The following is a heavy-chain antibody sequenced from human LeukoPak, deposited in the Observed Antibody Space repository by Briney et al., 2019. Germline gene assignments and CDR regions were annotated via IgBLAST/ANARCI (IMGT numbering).Heavy chain of an antibody. J-gene: IGHJ4*02. V-gene: IGHV6-1*01. Sequence: SQTLSLTCAISGDSFSSNSAAWNWIRQSPSRGLEWLGRTYYRSKWYNDYAVSVKSRITINPDTSKNQFSLQLNSVTPEDTAVYYCARVAYYDSSGLYDYCGQGTLVTVSS. CDR1: GDSFSSNSAA. CDR2: TYYRSKWYN. D-gene: IGHD3-22*01. CDR3: ARVAYYDSSGLYDY.